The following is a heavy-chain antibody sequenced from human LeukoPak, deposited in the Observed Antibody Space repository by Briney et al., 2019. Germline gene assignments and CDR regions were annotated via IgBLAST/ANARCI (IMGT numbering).Heavy chain of an antibody. CDR1: GFTFSSYA. V-gene: IGHV1-69*05. J-gene: IGHJ6*03. CDR3: ASSLGDIVVVPAPPHGYYYYMDV. Sequence: GGSLRLSCAASGFTFSSYAISWVRQAPGQGLEWMGGIIPIFGTANYAQKFQGRVTITTDESTSTAYMELSSLRSEDTAVYYCASSLGDIVVVPAPPHGYYYYMDVWGKGTTVTVSS. D-gene: IGHD2-2*01. CDR2: IIPIFGTA.